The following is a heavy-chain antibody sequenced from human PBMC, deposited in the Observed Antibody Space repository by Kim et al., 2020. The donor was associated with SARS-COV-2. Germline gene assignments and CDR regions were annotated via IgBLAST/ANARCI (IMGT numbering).Heavy chain of an antibody. J-gene: IGHJ4*02. Sequence: ASVKVSCKASGYTFTGYYMHWVRQAPGQGLEWMGWINPNSGGTNYAQKFQGRVTMTRDTSISTAYMELSRLRSDDTAVYYCARNKGYSYGAPGTLDYWGQGTLVTVSS. CDR1: GYTFTGYY. V-gene: IGHV1-2*02. D-gene: IGHD5-18*01. CDR2: INPNSGGT. CDR3: ARNKGYSYGAPGTLDY.